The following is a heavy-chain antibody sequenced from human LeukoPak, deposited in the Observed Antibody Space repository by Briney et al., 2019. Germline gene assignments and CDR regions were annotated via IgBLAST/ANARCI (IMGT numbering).Heavy chain of an antibody. J-gene: IGHJ4*02. CDR2: IYPSDSDS. CDR1: NYTFSRHW. Sequence: GESLKISCKGSNYTFSRHWIGWVRQTPEKGLEWMGIIYPSDSDSRYSPSFQGQVTFSVDRSINTAYVQWSSLKASDTAMYYCARGVVGPPDYFDYWGQGTLVTVSS. D-gene: IGHD2-21*01. CDR3: ARGVVGPPDYFDY. V-gene: IGHV5-51*01.